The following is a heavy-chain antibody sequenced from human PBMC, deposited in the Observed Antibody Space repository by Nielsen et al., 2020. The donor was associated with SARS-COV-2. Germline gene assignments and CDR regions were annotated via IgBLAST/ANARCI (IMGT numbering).Heavy chain of an antibody. V-gene: IGHV4-34*01. CDR1: GGSFSGYY. Sequence: SETLSLTCGVYGGSFSGYYWSWIRQPPGKGLEWIGEINHSGSTNYNPSLKSRVTISVDTSKNQFSLKLSSVTAADTAVYYCARGGAAGYCSGGSCYGGFDPWGQGTLVTVSS. J-gene: IGHJ5*02. D-gene: IGHD2-15*01. CDR2: INHSGST. CDR3: ARGGAAGYCSGGSCYGGFDP.